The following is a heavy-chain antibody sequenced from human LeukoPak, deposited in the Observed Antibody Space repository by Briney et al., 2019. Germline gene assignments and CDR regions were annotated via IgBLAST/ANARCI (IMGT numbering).Heavy chain of an antibody. CDR1: GGTFSSYA. Sequence: SVNVSCKASGGTFSSYAISWVRQAPGQGLEWMGGIIPIFGTANYAQKFQGRVTITADESTSTAYMELSSLRSEDTAVYYCARDRSSCSSTSCYLLNWFDPWGQGTLVTVSS. J-gene: IGHJ5*02. V-gene: IGHV1-69*13. D-gene: IGHD2-2*01. CDR3: ARDRSSCSSTSCYLLNWFDP. CDR2: IIPIFGTA.